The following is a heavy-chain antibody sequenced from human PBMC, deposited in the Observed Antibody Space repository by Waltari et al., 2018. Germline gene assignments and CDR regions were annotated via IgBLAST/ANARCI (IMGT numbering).Heavy chain of an antibody. V-gene: IGHV3-30*18. D-gene: IGHD6-13*01. Sequence: QVQLVESGGGVVQPGRSLRLSCAASGFTFSSYGMPWVRQAPGKGLEWVAVISYDGSNKYYADSVKGRFTISRDNSKNTLYLQMNSLRAEDTAVYYCAKGMPGGQQLANWFDPWGQGTLVTVSS. CDR3: AKGMPGGQQLANWFDP. CDR2: ISYDGSNK. CDR1: GFTFSSYG. J-gene: IGHJ5*02.